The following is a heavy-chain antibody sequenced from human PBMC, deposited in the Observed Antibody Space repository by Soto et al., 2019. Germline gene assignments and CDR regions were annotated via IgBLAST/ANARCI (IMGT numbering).Heavy chain of an antibody. CDR1: GYTFTSYA. V-gene: IGHV5-10-1*01. J-gene: IGHJ3*02. CDR2: IDPSDSYT. D-gene: IGHD3-22*01. Sequence: KVSCKASGYTFTSYAMHWVRQMPGKGLEWMGRIDPSDSYTNYSPSFQGHVTISADKSISTAYLQWSSLKASDTAMYYCARPLAVNAFDIWGQGTMVTVSS. CDR3: ARPLAVNAFDI.